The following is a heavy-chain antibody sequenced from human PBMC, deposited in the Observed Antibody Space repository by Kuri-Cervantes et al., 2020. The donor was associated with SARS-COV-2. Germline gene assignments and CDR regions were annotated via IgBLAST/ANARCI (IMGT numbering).Heavy chain of an antibody. D-gene: IGHD3-22*01. V-gene: IGHV1-2*04. CDR3: ARSTAFRRLVVISQGGACDI. J-gene: IGHJ3*02. Sequence: ASVKISCKASGDTFTGNYMHWVRQAPGKGLEWMGWINPNSDGTNYAQKFQGWVTMTRDTSISTVYMELNRLRSDDTAVYYCARSTAFRRLVVISQGGACDIWGQGAMVTVSS. CDR2: INPNSDGT. CDR1: GDTFTGNY.